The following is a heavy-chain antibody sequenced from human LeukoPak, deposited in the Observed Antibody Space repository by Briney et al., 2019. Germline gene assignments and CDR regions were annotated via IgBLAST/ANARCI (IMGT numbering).Heavy chain of an antibody. J-gene: IGHJ4*02. V-gene: IGHV1-2*02. CDR2: INPNSGGT. CDR3: ARLRDSSSYYFDY. Sequence: APVKVSCKASGYTFTGYYIHWVRQAPGQGLEWMGWINPNSGGTNYAQTFQGRVTMTRDTSITTAYMELSSLRSDDTAVYSCARLRDSSSYYFDYWGQGTMVTVSS. CDR1: GYTFTGYY.